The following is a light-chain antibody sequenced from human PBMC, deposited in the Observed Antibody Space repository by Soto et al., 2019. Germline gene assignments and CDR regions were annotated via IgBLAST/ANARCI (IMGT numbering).Light chain of an antibody. V-gene: IGLV1-40*01. CDR2: GNS. CDR3: QSYDSSLSVV. CDR1: SSNIGAGYD. J-gene: IGLJ2*01. Sequence: QSVLTQPPSVSGATAQRVTISCTRSSSNIGAGYDVHWYQQLPGTAPKLLIYGNSNRPSGVPDRFSGSKSGTSASLAITGLQAEDEADYYYQSYDSSLSVVFGGGTKLTVL.